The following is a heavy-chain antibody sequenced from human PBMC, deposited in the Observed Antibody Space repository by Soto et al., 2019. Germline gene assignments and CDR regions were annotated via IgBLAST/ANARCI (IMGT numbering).Heavy chain of an antibody. Sequence: QVQLVESGGGVIQPGRSLRLSCAASGFTFSSYGMHWVRQAPGKGLEWVAVISYDGSNKYYADSVKGRFTISRDNSKNTLYLQMNSLRAEDTAVYYCAKDKGGYDWEGFDYWGQGTLVTVSS. J-gene: IGHJ4*02. CDR2: ISYDGSNK. CDR3: AKDKGGYDWEGFDY. D-gene: IGHD5-12*01. V-gene: IGHV3-30*18. CDR1: GFTFSSYG.